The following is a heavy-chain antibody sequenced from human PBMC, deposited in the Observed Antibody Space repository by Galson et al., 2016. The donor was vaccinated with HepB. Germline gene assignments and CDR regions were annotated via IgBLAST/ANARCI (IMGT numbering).Heavy chain of an antibody. D-gene: IGHD3-9*01. CDR1: GGTFSRYG. J-gene: IGHJ3*02. CDR2: ILPIFDMT. V-gene: IGHV1-69*10. Sequence: SVKVSCKVFGGTFSRYGFNWVRQAPGQVFEWIGGILPIFDMTNYAPSFQGRVTMTADKSTNTVYMEVTSLTSEDTAVYYCARGRKYETLTGGAGNALDIWSQGTVVTVSS. CDR3: ARGRKYETLTGGAGNALDI.